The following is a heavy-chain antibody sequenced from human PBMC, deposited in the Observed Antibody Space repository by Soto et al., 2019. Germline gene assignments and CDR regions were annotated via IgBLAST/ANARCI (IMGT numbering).Heavy chain of an antibody. CDR3: ARNFGYDSSGYYYDWLDP. CDR1: GGSISSSNW. Sequence: NPSETLSLTCAVSGGSISSSNWWSWVRQPPGKGLEWIGEIYHSGSTNYNPSLKSRVTISVDKSKNQFSLKLSSVTAADTAVYYCARNFGYDSSGYYYDWLDPWGQGTLVTVSS. V-gene: IGHV4-4*02. J-gene: IGHJ5*02. CDR2: IYHSGST. D-gene: IGHD3-22*01.